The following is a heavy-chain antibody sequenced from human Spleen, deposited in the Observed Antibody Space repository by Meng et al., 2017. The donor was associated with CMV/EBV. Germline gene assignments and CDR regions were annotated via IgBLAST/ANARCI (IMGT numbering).Heavy chain of an antibody. D-gene: IGHD4-23*01. CDR2: ISSSSSYI. J-gene: IGHJ4*02. CDR3: ARDNSPY. CDR1: GFTVSRSY. Sequence: GESLKISCAVSGFTVSRSYMNWVRQAPGKGLEWVSSISSSSSYIYYADSVKGRFTISRDNAKNSLYLQMNSLRAEDTAVYYCARDNSPYWGQGTLVTVSS. V-gene: IGHV3-21*01.